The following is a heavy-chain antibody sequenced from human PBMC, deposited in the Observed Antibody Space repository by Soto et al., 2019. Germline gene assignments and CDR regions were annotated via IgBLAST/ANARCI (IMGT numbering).Heavy chain of an antibody. D-gene: IGHD3-16*01. CDR2: ISTYNGLT. CDR3: ARSLRYGYNFGDWFDP. V-gene: IGHV1-18*04. CDR1: GYTFTNYG. J-gene: IGHJ5*02. Sequence: QVQLVQSAPEVKKPGASVTVSCKASGYTFTNYGLNWLRQAPGQGPQWMGRISTYNGLTNYAQKFQGRITMTTDALTNIVSMELRSLTSGDTVVYYFARSLRYGYNFGDWFDPWGQGTLVTVSS.